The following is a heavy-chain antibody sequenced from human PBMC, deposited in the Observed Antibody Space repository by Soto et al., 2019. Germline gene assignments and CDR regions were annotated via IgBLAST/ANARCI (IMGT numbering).Heavy chain of an antibody. CDR2: INPNSGGT. CDR3: ASYVRHYDILTGYLNWFDP. J-gene: IGHJ5*02. CDR1: GYTFTGYY. V-gene: IGHV1-2*02. D-gene: IGHD3-9*01. Sequence: GASVKVSCKASGYTFTGYYMHWVRQAPGQGLEWMGWINPNSGGTNYAQKFQGRVTMTRDTSISTAYMELSRLRSDDTAVYYCASYVRHYDILTGYLNWFDPWGQGTLVTVSS.